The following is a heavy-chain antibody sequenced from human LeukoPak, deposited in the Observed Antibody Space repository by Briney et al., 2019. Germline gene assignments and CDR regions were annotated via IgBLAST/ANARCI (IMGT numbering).Heavy chain of an antibody. CDR2: ISAYNGNT. D-gene: IGHD1-14*01. CDR1: GYTFTSDG. Sequence: ASVKVSCKASGYTFTSDGLIWVRQAPGQGLEWMGWISAYNGNTNYAQRLQGRVTMTTDTSTSTAYMELRSLRSDDTAVFYCARASGKSSDALDIWGQGTMVTVSS. V-gene: IGHV1-18*01. J-gene: IGHJ3*02. CDR3: ARASGKSSDALDI.